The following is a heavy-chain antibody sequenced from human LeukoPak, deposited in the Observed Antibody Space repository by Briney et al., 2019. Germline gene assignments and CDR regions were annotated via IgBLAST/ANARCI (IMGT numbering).Heavy chain of an antibody. CDR2: IRYDGSNK. Sequence: PGGSLRLSCAASGFTFSSYGMNWVRQAPGKGLEWVAFIRYDGSNKYHADSVKGRFTISRDNSKNTLYLQMNSLRAEDTAVYYCARNHYGSGSYYTTQYYYYMDVWGKGTTVTISS. J-gene: IGHJ6*03. CDR3: ARNHYGSGSYYTTQYYYYMDV. V-gene: IGHV3-30*02. CDR1: GFTFSSYG. D-gene: IGHD3-10*01.